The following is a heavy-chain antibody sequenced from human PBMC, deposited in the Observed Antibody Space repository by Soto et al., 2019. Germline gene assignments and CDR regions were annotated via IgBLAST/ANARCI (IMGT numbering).Heavy chain of an antibody. D-gene: IGHD3-22*01. V-gene: IGHV4-30-4*01. J-gene: IGHJ5*02. CDR1: GGSISSGDYY. CDR2: IYYSGST. CDR3: ARGAYYDSSGPINWFDP. Sequence: SETLSLTCTVSGGSISSGDYYWSWIRQPPGKGLEWIGYIYYSGSTYYNPSLKRRVTISVDTSKNQFSLKLSSVTAADTAVYYCARGAYYDSSGPINWFDPWGQGTLVTVSS.